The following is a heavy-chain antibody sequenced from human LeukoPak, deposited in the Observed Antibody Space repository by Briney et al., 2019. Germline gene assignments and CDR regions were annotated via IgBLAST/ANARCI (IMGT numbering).Heavy chain of an antibody. V-gene: IGHV4-34*01. J-gene: IGHJ4*02. CDR2: INHSGST. D-gene: IGHD2-2*01. Sequence: SETLSLTCAVYGGSFSGYYWSWIRQPPGKGLEWLGEINHSGSTNYNPSLKSRVTISVDTSKNQFSLKLSSVTAADTAVYYCARGRYCSSTSCSYPFDYWGQGTLVTVSS. CDR1: GGSFSGYY. CDR3: ARGRYCSSTSCSYPFDY.